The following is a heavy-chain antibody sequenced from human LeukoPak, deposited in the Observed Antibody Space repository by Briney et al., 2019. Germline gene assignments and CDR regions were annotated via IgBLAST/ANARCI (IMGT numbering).Heavy chain of an antibody. CDR2: IIPIFGTA. Sequence: GASVTVSYTASGGTFSSYAISWVRQAPGQGLEWMGGIIPIFGTANYAQKFQGRVTITTDESTSTAYMELSSLRSEDTAVYYCARGDSGSYFFDYWGQGTLVTVSS. J-gene: IGHJ4*02. V-gene: IGHV1-69*05. D-gene: IGHD1-26*01. CDR1: GGTFSSYA. CDR3: ARGDSGSYFFDY.